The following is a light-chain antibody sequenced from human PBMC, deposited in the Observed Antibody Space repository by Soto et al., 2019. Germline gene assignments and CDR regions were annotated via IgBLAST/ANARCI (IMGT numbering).Light chain of an antibody. CDR3: QQRSNWPLT. V-gene: IGKV3-11*01. Sequence: EIVLTQSPATLSLSPGERATLSCRASQSVSRYFAWYQQTPGQAPRLLIYDTSTRATGIPARFSGSGSGTDFTLTINSLEPEDFAVYYCQQRSNWPLTFGGGTKVEIK. J-gene: IGKJ4*01. CDR1: QSVSRY. CDR2: DTS.